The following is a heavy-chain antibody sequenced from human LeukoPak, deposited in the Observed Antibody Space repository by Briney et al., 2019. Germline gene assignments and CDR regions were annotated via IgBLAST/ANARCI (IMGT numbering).Heavy chain of an antibody. J-gene: IGHJ4*02. V-gene: IGHV4-4*09. CDR2: IYTTGSP. Sequence: SETLSLTCSVSGGSISTYYWSWIRQAPGKGLEWIGYIYTTGSPDYNPSLKSRVAISVNTSRNQVSLRLTSVTAADTAVYYCARAPPPMYSSSAPFGSWGQGTLVTVSS. CDR1: GGSISTYY. D-gene: IGHD6-6*01. CDR3: ARAPPPMYSSSAPFGS.